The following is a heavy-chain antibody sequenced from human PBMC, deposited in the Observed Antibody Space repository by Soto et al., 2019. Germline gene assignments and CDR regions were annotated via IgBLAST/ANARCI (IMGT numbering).Heavy chain of an antibody. D-gene: IGHD3-10*01. V-gene: IGHV1-2*02. Sequence: VASVKVSCKASGYTFPDVYIHWVRQAPGQGLEWMGWLNPKNGDTNYAQRFQGRVTLTSDTSISTAYMDLSGLRSDDTARYFCARHGFGSLDYWGQGTLVTVSS. CDR2: LNPKNGDT. CDR3: ARHGFGSLDY. CDR1: GYTFPDVY. J-gene: IGHJ4*02.